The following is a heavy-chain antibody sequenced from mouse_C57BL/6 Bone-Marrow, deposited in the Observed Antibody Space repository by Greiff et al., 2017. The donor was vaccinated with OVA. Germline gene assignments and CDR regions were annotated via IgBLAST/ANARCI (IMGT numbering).Heavy chain of an antibody. Sequence: EVKLQESGGGLVQPGGSMKLSCVASGFTFSNYWMNWVRQSPEKGLEWVAQIRLKSDNYATHYAESVKGRFTISRDDSKSSVYLQMNNLRAKDTGIYYCTVRWVMDYWGQGTSVTVSS. CDR2: IRLKSDNYAT. D-gene: IGHD2-3*01. V-gene: IGHV6-3*01. CDR3: TVRWVMDY. CDR1: GFTFSNYW. J-gene: IGHJ4*01.